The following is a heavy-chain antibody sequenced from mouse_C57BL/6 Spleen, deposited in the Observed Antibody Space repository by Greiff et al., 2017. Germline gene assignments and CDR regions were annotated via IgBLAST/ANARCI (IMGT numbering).Heavy chain of an antibody. Sequence: QVHVKQSGAELARPGASVKLSCKASGYTFTSYGISWVKQRTGQGLEWIGEIYPRSGNTYYNEKFKGKATLTADKSSSTAYMELRSLTSEDSAVYFCARSTDLDFDVWGTGTTVTVSS. V-gene: IGHV1-81*01. CDR1: GYTFTSYG. D-gene: IGHD1-1*01. CDR3: ARSTDLDFDV. CDR2: IYPRSGNT. J-gene: IGHJ1*03.